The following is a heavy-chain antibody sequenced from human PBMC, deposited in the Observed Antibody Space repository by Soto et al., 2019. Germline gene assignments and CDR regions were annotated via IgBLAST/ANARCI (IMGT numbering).Heavy chain of an antibody. J-gene: IGHJ6*02. D-gene: IGHD3-10*01. CDR3: AAPRDEYGSGISWFTYGMDV. CDR2: LNGAGGST. CDR1: GFTFSDYA. V-gene: IGHV3-23*01. Sequence: GGSLRLSCLASGFTFSDYAMTWVRHVPGRGLEWVSSLNGAGGSTYYADSVRSRFTISRDNSQNTLFLQMNRLTVDDTAIYYCAAPRDEYGSGISWFTYGMDVWGQGTTVTVSS.